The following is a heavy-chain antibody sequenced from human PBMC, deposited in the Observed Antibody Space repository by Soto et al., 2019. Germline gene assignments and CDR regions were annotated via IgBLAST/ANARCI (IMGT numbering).Heavy chain of an antibody. Sequence: GSLRLSCAASGFTFSSYAMHWVRQAPGKGLEWVAVISYDGSNKYYADSVKGRFTISRDNSENTLYLQMNSLRAEDTAVYYCARDMSKDYYDSSGYRYWGQGTLVTVSS. CDR1: GFTFSSYA. D-gene: IGHD3-22*01. CDR3: ARDMSKDYYDSSGYRY. J-gene: IGHJ4*02. CDR2: ISYDGSNK. V-gene: IGHV3-30-3*01.